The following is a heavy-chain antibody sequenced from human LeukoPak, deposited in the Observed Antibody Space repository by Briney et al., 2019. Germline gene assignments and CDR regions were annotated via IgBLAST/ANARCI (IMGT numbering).Heavy chain of an antibody. D-gene: IGHD3-3*01. CDR3: ARDRYYDFWSGKRDAFDI. Sequence: SETLSLTCAVYGGSFSGYYWSWIRQPPGKGLEWIGEINHSGSTNYNPSLKSRVTISVDTSKNQFSLKLSSVTAADTAVYYCARDRYYDFWSGKRDAFDIWGQGTMVTVSS. V-gene: IGHV4-34*01. J-gene: IGHJ3*02. CDR1: GGSFSGYY. CDR2: INHSGST.